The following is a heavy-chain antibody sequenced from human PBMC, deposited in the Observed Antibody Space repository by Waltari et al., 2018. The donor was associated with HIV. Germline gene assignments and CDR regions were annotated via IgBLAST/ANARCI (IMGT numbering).Heavy chain of an antibody. J-gene: IGHJ3*02. V-gene: IGHV4-61*02. CDR1: GGSISSGSYY. D-gene: IGHD3-3*01. Sequence: QVQLQESGPGLVKPSQTLSLTCTVSGGSISSGSYYWSWIRQPAGKGLEWIGRIYTSGSTNCNPSLKSRVTISVDTSKNQFSLKLSSVTAADTAVYYCARDVIFGVVRGAFDIWGQGTMVTVSS. CDR2: IYTSGST. CDR3: ARDVIFGVVRGAFDI.